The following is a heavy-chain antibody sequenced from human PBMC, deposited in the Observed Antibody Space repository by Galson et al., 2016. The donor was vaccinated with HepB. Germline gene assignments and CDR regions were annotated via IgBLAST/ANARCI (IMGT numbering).Heavy chain of an antibody. V-gene: IGHV1-69*13. CDR1: GGIFSSYA. CDR2: IIRMFGTV. Sequence: SVKVSCKASGGIFSSYAMSWVRQAPGHGLGWMGGIIRMFGTVNYARKFQGRVTISADDSASTVYMELSGLRSDDTAVYYCARGPEHYEILAGSNWFDPWGQGTLVTVSS. D-gene: IGHD3-9*01. CDR3: ARGPEHYEILAGSNWFDP. J-gene: IGHJ5*02.